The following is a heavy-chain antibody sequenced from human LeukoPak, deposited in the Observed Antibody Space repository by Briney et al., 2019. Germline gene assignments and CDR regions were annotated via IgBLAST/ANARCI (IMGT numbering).Heavy chain of an antibody. CDR2: ISAYNGNT. D-gene: IGHD3-3*01. Sequence: ASVKVSCKASGYTFTSYGISWVRQAPGQGLEWMGWISAYNGNTNYAQKLQGRVTMTTDTSTSTAYMELRSLRSDDTAVYYCARVRFLEWLLGAFDIWGQGTMVTVSS. CDR3: ARVRFLEWLLGAFDI. CDR1: GYTFTSYG. J-gene: IGHJ3*02. V-gene: IGHV1-18*01.